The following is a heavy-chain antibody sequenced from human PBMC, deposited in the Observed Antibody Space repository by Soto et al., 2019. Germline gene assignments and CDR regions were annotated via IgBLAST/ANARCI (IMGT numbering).Heavy chain of an antibody. CDR1: GFTFSSYG. V-gene: IGHV3-30*03. J-gene: IGHJ5*02. CDR3: AHSWGYSSSPWFDP. CDR2: ISYDGSNK. Sequence: QVQLVESGGGVVQPGRSLRLSCAASGFTFSSYGMHWVRQAPGKGLEWVAVISYDGSNKYYADSVKGRFTISRDNSKNTLYLQMNSLRAEDTAVYYCAHSWGYSSSPWFDPWGQGTLVTVSS. D-gene: IGHD6-6*01.